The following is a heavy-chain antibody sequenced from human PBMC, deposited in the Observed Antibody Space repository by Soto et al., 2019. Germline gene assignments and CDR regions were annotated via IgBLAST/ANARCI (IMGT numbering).Heavy chain of an antibody. CDR2: ISANDGNT. Sequence: WASVKVSCKTSGYTFTSYGISWVRQAPGQGLEWMGWISANDGNTNHAQNLQDRVTMTTDTSTSTAYMELMSLRSDDTALYYCARDCRSTGCYVVIDYWGQGTLVTVSS. D-gene: IGHD2-2*01. J-gene: IGHJ4*01. CDR1: GYTFTSYG. CDR3: ARDCRSTGCYVVIDY. V-gene: IGHV1-18*01.